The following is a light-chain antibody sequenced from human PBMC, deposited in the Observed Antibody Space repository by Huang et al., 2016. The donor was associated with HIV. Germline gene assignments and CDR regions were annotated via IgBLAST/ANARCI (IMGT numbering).Light chain of an antibody. V-gene: IGKV1-33*01. CDR1: QGISTY. CDR3: QQYHNFPLT. J-gene: IGKJ3*01. CDR2: DAS. Sequence: DIQMTQSPSSLSASVGDRVTITCQASQGISTYLNLYQQQPGKAPKLLIYDASNLETGVPSRFTGSGTGTDFNFTSSSLQPEDIATYYCQQYHNFPLTFGPGTKVDTK.